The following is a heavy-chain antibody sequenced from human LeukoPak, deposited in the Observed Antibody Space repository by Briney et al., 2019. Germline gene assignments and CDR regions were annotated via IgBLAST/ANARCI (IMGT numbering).Heavy chain of an antibody. Sequence: GGSLRLSCAASGFTFSSYAMHWVRQAPGKGLEYVSAISSNGGSTYYANSVKGRFTISRDNAKNSLYLQMNSLRAEDTAVYYCATSLSGWGTYYHMDVWGKGTTVTISS. CDR2: ISSNGGST. CDR3: ATSLSGWGTYYHMDV. CDR1: GFTFSSYA. D-gene: IGHD6-19*01. V-gene: IGHV3-64*01. J-gene: IGHJ6*03.